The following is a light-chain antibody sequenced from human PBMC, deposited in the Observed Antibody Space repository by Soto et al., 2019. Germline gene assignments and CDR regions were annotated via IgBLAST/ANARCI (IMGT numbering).Light chain of an antibody. Sequence: EIVLAQSPGTLSFSPGESATLSCRASQSVSSSFLAWYQQKAGQAPRLLIYGASRRATGIPDRFSGSGSGTDFTLTSRRLEHEDFAVYYCQQYVSSPWAFGQGTKVEI. V-gene: IGKV3-20*01. J-gene: IGKJ1*01. CDR2: GAS. CDR1: QSVSSSF. CDR3: QQYVSSPWA.